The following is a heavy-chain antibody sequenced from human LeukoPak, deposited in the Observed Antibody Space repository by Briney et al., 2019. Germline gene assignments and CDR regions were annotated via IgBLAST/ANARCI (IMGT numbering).Heavy chain of an antibody. V-gene: IGHV5-51*01. D-gene: IGHD4-23*01. CDR1: GYSVTRYW. Sequence: GESLKISCKGSGYSVTRYWIGWVRQMPGKDLEWMGIIYPGDSETRYSPSFQGQVTISADKSISTAYLQWSSLKASDTAMYYCARHARRDYGGDYWGQGTLVTVSS. CDR2: IYPGDSET. CDR3: ARHARRDYGGDY. J-gene: IGHJ4*02.